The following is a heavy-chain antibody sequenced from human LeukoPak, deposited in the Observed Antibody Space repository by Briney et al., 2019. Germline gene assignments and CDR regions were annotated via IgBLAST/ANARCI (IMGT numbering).Heavy chain of an antibody. D-gene: IGHD2-2*03. CDR3: ARVLGIVVVPGATFGFDP. J-gene: IGHJ5*02. Sequence: PSETLSLTCAVYGGSFSGYYWSWIRQPPGKGLEWIGDVNHSGSTNYNPSLKSRVTISVDTSKNQFSLKLSSVPAADTAVYHCARVLGIVVVPGATFGFDPWGQGTLVTVSS. CDR1: GGSFSGYY. V-gene: IGHV4-34*01. CDR2: VNHSGST.